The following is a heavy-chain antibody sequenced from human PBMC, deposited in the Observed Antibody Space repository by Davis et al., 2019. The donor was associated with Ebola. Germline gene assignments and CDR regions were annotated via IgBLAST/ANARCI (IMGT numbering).Heavy chain of an antibody. CDR1: GFTFSSYA. CDR2: ISGSGGST. D-gene: IGHD5-18*01. J-gene: IGHJ6*04. CDR3: AKDRDTAMAPIYYYYGMDV. V-gene: IGHV3-23*01. Sequence: PGGSLRLSCAASGFTFSSYAVSWVRQAPGKGLEWVSGISGSGGSTYYADSVKGRFTISRDNSKNTLYLQMNSLRAEDTAVYYCAKDRDTAMAPIYYYYGMDVWGKGTTVTVSA.